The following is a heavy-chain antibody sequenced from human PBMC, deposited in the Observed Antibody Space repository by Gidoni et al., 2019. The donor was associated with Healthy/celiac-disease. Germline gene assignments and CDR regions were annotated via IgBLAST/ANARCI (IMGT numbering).Heavy chain of an antibody. CDR3: AKGRVGFDWSTSFDY. V-gene: IGHV3-23*01. CDR2: ISGSGGST. CDR1: GFTFSSYA. Sequence: EVQLLESGGGLVQPGGSLRLSCAASGFTFSSYAMSWVRQAPGKGLEWVSAISGSGGSTYYADSLKGRFTISRDNSKNTLYLQMNSLRAEDTAVYYCAKGRVGFDWSTSFDYWGQGTLVTVSS. D-gene: IGHD3-9*01. J-gene: IGHJ4*02.